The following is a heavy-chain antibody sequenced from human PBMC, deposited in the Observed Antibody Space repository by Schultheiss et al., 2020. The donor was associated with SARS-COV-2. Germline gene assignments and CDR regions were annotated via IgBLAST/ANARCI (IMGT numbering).Heavy chain of an antibody. CDR2: LSGGGGST. V-gene: IGHV3-NL1*01. CDR1: GFTFSSYS. Sequence: GGSLRLSCAASGFTFSSYSMHWVRQAPGKGLVWVSDLSGGGGSTYYADSVKGRFTISRDNSKNTLYLQMNSLRAEDTAVYYCAKSDGIGVDFDYWGQGTLVTVSS. CDR3: AKSDGIGVDFDY. D-gene: IGHD2-15*01. J-gene: IGHJ4*02.